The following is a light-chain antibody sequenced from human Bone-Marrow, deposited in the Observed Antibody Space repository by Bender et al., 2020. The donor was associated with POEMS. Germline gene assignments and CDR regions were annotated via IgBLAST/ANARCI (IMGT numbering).Light chain of an antibody. CDR2: EDL. V-gene: IGLV2-23*01. J-gene: IGLJ3*02. Sequence: QSVLTQPASVSGSPGQSITISCSGDYYDNLVSWYQQHPGKAPKLMLYEDLKRPSGVSSRFSGSKSGNTASLTISGLQAEDEADYFCCSGAGTFTWVFGEGTKVTVL. CDR1: YYDNL. CDR3: CSGAGTFTWV.